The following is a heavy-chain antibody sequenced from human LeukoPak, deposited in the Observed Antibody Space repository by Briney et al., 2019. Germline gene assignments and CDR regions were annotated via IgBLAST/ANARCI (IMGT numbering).Heavy chain of an antibody. CDR3: ASNTPKWELLSPFDY. CDR2: ISSSSSTI. Sequence: PGGSLRLSCAASGFTFSSYSMNWVRQAPGKGLEWVSYISSSSSTIYYADSVKGRFTISRDNAKNSLYLQMNSLRDEDTAVYYCASNTPKWELLSPFDYWGQGTLVTVSS. CDR1: GFTFSSYS. D-gene: IGHD1-26*01. V-gene: IGHV3-48*02. J-gene: IGHJ4*02.